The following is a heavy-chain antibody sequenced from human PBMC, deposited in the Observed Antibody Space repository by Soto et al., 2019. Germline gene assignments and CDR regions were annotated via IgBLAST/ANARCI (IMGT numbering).Heavy chain of an antibody. CDR2: INPDSGGT. CDR1: GYTFTDYY. J-gene: IGHJ3*02. CDR3: ATLYYDVYNPEAFDI. D-gene: IGHD3-3*01. V-gene: IGHV1-2*02. Sequence: GASVKVSCKASGYTFTDYYMHWVRQAPGQGLEWMGWINPDSGGTNYAQKFQGRVTMTRDTSISTGYLQLSRLRSDDTAVYYCATLYYDVYNPEAFDIWGQGTTVTVSS.